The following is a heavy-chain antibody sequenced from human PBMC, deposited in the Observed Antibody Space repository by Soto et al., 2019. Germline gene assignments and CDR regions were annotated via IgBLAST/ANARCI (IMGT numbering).Heavy chain of an antibody. J-gene: IGHJ5*02. Sequence: SETLSLTCTVSGGSISSSSYYWGWIRQPPGKGLEWIGSIYYSGSTYYNPSLKSRVTISVDTSKNQFSLKLSSVTAADTAVYYCARLWSKGYNWFDPWGQGTLVTVSS. D-gene: IGHD5-18*01. CDR1: GGSISSSSYY. V-gene: IGHV4-39*01. CDR2: IYYSGST. CDR3: ARLWSKGYNWFDP.